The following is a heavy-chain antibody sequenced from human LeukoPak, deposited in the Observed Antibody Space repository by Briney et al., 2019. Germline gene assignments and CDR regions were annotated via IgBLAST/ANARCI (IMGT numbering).Heavy chain of an antibody. J-gene: IGHJ4*02. CDR1: GFTFSSYS. V-gene: IGHV3-21*01. CDR2: IYANGTYI. CDR3: ARVSRVAYSSSWSLDY. D-gene: IGHD6-13*01. Sequence: PGGSLRLSCAASGFTFSSYSMNWVRQAPGKGLEWVSSIYANGTYIYYADSLKGRFTISRDDAKNSLYLQMNSLRAEDTAVYYCARVSRVAYSSSWSLDYWGQGTLVTVSS.